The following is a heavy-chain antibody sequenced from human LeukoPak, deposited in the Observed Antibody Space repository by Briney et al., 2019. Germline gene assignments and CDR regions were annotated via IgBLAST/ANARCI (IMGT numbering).Heavy chain of an antibody. CDR2: IIPVLDVS. CDR3: ARELISSGNHYPLNWFDP. D-gene: IGHD3-10*01. Sequence: ASVKVSCKASGGSFSSYVITWVRQAPGQGLEWMGRIIPVLDVSNFAQKFQGRVTITADKSTSTAYMELSSLRSEDTAVYYCARELISSGNHYPLNWFDPWGQGTLVTVSS. J-gene: IGHJ5*02. V-gene: IGHV1-69*04. CDR1: GGSFSSYV.